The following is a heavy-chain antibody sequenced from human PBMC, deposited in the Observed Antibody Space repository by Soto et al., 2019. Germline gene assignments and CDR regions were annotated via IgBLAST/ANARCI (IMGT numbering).Heavy chain of an antibody. CDR3: ASQYYDFWSGPNSRWFDP. CDR1: GFTFSSYE. J-gene: IGHJ5*02. Sequence: LRLSCAASGFTFSSYEMNWVRQAPGKGLEWVSYISSSGSTIYYADSVKGRFTISRDNAKNSLYLQMNSLRAEDTAVYYCASQYYDFWSGPNSRWFDPWGQGTLVTVSS. V-gene: IGHV3-48*03. D-gene: IGHD3-3*01. CDR2: ISSSGSTI.